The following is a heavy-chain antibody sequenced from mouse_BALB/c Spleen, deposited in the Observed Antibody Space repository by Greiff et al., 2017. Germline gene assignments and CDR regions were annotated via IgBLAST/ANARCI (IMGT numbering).Heavy chain of an antibody. V-gene: IGHV1S135*01. CDR3: ARGDYYGSPYYAMDY. CDR1: GYAFTSYN. D-gene: IGHD1-1*01. Sequence: EVQLQESGPELVKPGASVKVSCKASGYAFTSYNMYWVKQSHGKSLEWIGYIDPYNGGTSYNQKFKGKATLTVDKSSSTAYMHLNSLTSEDSAVYYCARGDYYGSPYYAMDYWGQGTSVTVSS. J-gene: IGHJ4*01. CDR2: IDPYNGGT.